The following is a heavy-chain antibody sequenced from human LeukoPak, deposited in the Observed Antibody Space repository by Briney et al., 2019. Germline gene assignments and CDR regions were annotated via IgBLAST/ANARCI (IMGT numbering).Heavy chain of an antibody. Sequence: ASVKVSCKASGYTFTGYYMHWVRQAPGQGLEWMGWINPNSGGTSYAQKFQGWVTMTRDTSISTAYMELSRLRSDDTAVYYCARGDSSGWYVWFDPWGQGTLVTVSS. D-gene: IGHD6-19*01. CDR2: INPNSGGT. V-gene: IGHV1-2*04. CDR1: GYTFTGYY. CDR3: ARGDSSGWYVWFDP. J-gene: IGHJ5*02.